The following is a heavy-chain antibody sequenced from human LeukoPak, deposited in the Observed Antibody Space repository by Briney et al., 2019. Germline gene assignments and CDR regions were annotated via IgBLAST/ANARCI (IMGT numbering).Heavy chain of an antibody. D-gene: IGHD5-18*01. J-gene: IGHJ3*02. CDR1: GFTFSSYD. Sequence: PGGSLRLSCAASGFTFSSYDMHWVRQATGKGLEWVSAIGTAGDTYYPGSVKGRFTISRENAKNSLYLQMNSLRAGDTAVYYCARDSGYSYGGDAFDIWGQGTMVTVSS. V-gene: IGHV3-13*01. CDR2: IGTAGDT. CDR3: ARDSGYSYGGDAFDI.